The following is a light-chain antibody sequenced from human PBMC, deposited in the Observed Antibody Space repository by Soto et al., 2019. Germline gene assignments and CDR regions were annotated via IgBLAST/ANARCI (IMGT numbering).Light chain of an antibody. CDR3: SSYAGSNNSL. Sequence: QSALTQPPSASGSPGQSVTISCTGTSSDVGGYNYVSWYQQHPGKAPKLMIYEVSKRPSGVPDRFSGSKSGNTASLTVSGLQAEDEADYYCSSYAGSNNSLFGTWTKLTV. V-gene: IGLV2-8*01. J-gene: IGLJ1*01. CDR2: EVS. CDR1: SSDVGGYNY.